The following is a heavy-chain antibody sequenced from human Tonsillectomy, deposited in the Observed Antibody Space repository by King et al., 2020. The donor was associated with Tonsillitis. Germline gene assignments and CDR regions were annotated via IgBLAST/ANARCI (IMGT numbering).Heavy chain of an antibody. CDR1: GGSISSSSYY. V-gene: IGHV4-39*01. CDR2: IYYSGST. D-gene: IGHD5-24*01. CDR3: ASPQSRDGYNIYYFDY. Sequence: QLQESGPGLVKPSETLSLTCTVSGGSISSSSYYWGWIRQPPGKGLEWIGSIYYSGSTYYNPSLKSRVTISVDTSKNQFSLKLSSVTAADTAVYYCASPQSRDGYNIYYFDYWGQGTLVTVSS. J-gene: IGHJ4*02.